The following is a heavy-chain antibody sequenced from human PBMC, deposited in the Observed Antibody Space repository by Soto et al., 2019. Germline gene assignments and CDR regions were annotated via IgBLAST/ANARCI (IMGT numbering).Heavy chain of an antibody. CDR1: GGTFSSYA. CDR3: ARPMTTVTNYSYYYGMDV. CDR2: IIPIFGTP. J-gene: IGHJ6*02. Sequence: SVKVSCKASGGTFSSYAISWVRQAPGQGLEWMGGIIPIFGTPNYAQKFQGRVTIIADESTSTAYMELSSLRSEDTAVYYCARPMTTVTNYSYYYGMDVWGQGTTVTVSS. V-gene: IGHV1-69*13. D-gene: IGHD4-17*01.